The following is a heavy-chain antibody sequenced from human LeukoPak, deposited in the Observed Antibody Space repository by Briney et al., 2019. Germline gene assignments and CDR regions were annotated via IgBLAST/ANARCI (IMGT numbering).Heavy chain of an antibody. J-gene: IGHJ5*02. Sequence: GASVKVSCKASGYTFTSYAMHWVRQAPGQRLEWMGWINAGNGNTKYSQKFQGRVTITRDTSASTAYMELSSLRSEDTAVYYCARAEDDILTGHAGWFDPWGQGTLVTVSS. D-gene: IGHD3-9*01. CDR3: ARAEDDILTGHAGWFDP. CDR1: GYTFTSYA. V-gene: IGHV1-3*01. CDR2: INAGNGNT.